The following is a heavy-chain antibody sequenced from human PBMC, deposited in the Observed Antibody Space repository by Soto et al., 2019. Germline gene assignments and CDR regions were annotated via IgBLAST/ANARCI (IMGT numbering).Heavy chain of an antibody. CDR2: ISAYNGNT. CDR3: ARDRVVLVPAAKLDY. CDR1: GYTFTSYG. J-gene: IGHJ4*02. D-gene: IGHD2-2*01. V-gene: IGHV1-18*01. Sequence: QVQRVQSGAEVKKPGASVKVSCKASGYTFTSYGISWVRQAPGQGLEWMGWISAYNGNTNYAQKLQGRVTMTTDTSTSTAYMELRSLRSDDTAVYYCARDRVVLVPAAKLDYWGQGTLVTVSS.